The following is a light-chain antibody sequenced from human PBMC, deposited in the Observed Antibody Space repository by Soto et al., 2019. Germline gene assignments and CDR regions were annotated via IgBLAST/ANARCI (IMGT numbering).Light chain of an antibody. Sequence: DIQMTQSPSTLSASVGDRVTITCRASQSFSYWLAWYQQKPGKAPKLLIYKASNLESGVPSRFSGSGSGTEFTLTINSLQTDDFATYYCQQYNSYPWTFGQGTKVEIK. V-gene: IGKV1-5*03. J-gene: IGKJ1*01. CDR2: KAS. CDR1: QSFSYW. CDR3: QQYNSYPWT.